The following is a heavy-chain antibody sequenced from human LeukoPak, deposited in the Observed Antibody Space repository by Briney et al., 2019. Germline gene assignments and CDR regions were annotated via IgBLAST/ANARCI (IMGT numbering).Heavy chain of an antibody. Sequence: GGSLRLSCAASGFTFSSYGMHWVRQDPGKGLEWVAVISDDGSNKYYADSVKGRFTISRDNSKNTLYLQMNSLRAEDTALYYCAKPLASSSSWFFHHWGQGTLVTVSS. CDR3: AKPLASSSSWFFHH. D-gene: IGHD6-13*01. J-gene: IGHJ4*02. CDR1: GFTFSSYG. CDR2: ISDDGSNK. V-gene: IGHV3-30*18.